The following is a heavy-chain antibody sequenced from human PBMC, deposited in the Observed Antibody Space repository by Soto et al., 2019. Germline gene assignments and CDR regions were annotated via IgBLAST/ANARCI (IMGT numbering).Heavy chain of an antibody. CDR2: MNPNSGNT. J-gene: IGHJ5*02. D-gene: IGHD2-21*02. V-gene: IGHV1-8*01. CDR3: ARNPRKVRAVVTPTSWFDP. CDR1: GYTFTSYD. Sequence: ASVKVSCKASGYTFTSYDINWVRQATGQGLEWMGWMNPNSGNTGYAQKFQGRVTMTRNTSISTAYMELSSLRSEDTAVYYCARNPRKVRAVVTPTSWFDPWGQGTLVTVSS.